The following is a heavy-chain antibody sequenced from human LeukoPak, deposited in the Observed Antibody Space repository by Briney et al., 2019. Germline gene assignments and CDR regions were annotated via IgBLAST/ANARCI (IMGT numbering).Heavy chain of an antibody. CDR2: IIPIFGTA. D-gene: IGHD3-10*01. J-gene: IGHJ4*02. CDR1: GYTFTSYG. CDR3: ARDQIRGLDY. Sequence: SVKVSCKASGYTFTSYGISWVRQAPGQGLEWMGGIIPIFGTANYAQKFQGRVTITTDESTSTAYMELSSLRSEDTAVYYCARDQIRGLDYWGQGTLVTVSS. V-gene: IGHV1-69*05.